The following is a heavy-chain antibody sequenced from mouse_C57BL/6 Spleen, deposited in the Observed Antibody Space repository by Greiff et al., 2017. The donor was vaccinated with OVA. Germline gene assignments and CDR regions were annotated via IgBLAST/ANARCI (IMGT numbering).Heavy chain of an antibody. J-gene: IGHJ4*01. V-gene: IGHV1-76*01. CDR2: IYPGGGNT. CDR3: AREDYAMDY. CDR1: GYTFTDYY. Sequence: VKVVESGAELVRPGASVKLSCKASGYTFTDYYINWVKQRPGQGLEWIARIYPGGGNTYYNEKFKGKATLTAEKSSSTAYMQLSSLTSEDSAVYFCAREDYAMDYWGQGTSVTVSS.